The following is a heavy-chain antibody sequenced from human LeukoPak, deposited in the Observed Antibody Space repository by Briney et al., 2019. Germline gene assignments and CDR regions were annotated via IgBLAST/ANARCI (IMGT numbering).Heavy chain of an antibody. CDR2: ISSSSSYM. V-gene: IGHV3-21*01. D-gene: IGHD3-22*01. CDR3: ARGQKSAYYYDSSGYRFYYFDY. J-gene: IGHJ4*02. CDR1: GFTFSSYS. Sequence: PGGSLRLSCAASGFTFSSYSMNWVRQAPGKGLEWVSSISSSSSYMYYADSVKGRFTISRDNAKNSLYLQMNSLRAEDTAVYYCARGQKSAYYYDSSGYRFYYFDYWGQGTLVTVSS.